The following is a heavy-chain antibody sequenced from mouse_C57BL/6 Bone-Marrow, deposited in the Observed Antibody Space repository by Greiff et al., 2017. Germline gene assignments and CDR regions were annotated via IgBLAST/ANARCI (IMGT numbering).Heavy chain of an antibody. Sequence: EVQLQQSGPELVKPGASVKISCKASGYTFTDYYMNWVKQSHGKSLEWIGDINPNNGGTSYNQKFKGKATLTVDKSSSTAYMELHSLTSKDSAVDYCVGNSHLYYAMDYWGQGTSVTVSS. J-gene: IGHJ4*01. CDR1: GYTFTDYY. V-gene: IGHV1-26*01. D-gene: IGHD4-1*01. CDR2: INPNNGGT. CDR3: VGNSHLYYAMDY.